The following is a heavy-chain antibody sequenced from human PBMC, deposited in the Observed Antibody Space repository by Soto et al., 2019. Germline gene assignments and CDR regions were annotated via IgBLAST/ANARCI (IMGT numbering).Heavy chain of an antibody. Sequence: ASVKVSCKASGYTFTSYAMHWVRQAPGQRLEWMGWINPGNGNTKYSQKFQGRVTITRDTSASTAYMELSSLRSEDTAVYYCARAAGGAARFFWGQGTLVTVSS. CDR2: INPGNGNT. J-gene: IGHJ4*02. CDR3: ARAAGGAARFF. CDR1: GYTFTSYA. D-gene: IGHD6-6*01. V-gene: IGHV1-3*01.